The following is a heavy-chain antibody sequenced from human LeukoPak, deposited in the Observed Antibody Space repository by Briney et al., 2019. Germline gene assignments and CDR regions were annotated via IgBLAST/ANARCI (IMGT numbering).Heavy chain of an antibody. V-gene: IGHV3-23*01. D-gene: IGHD6-13*01. Sequence: PGGSLRLSCAASGFXFANYAISWVRQAPGKGLEWVSSIRGSGGSTNYADSVKGRFTISRDNSKNTLSLQMNSLRAEDTALYYCAKGGPYSDSSQSWFAPWGQGTLVTVSS. CDR2: IRGSGGST. CDR3: AKGGPYSDSSQSWFAP. CDR1: GFXFANYA. J-gene: IGHJ5*02.